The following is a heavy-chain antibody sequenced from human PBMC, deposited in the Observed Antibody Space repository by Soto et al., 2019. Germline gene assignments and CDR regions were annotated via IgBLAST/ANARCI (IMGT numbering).Heavy chain of an antibody. CDR3: TTDLRILYGATLGGIDY. J-gene: IGHJ4*02. V-gene: IGHV3-15*01. D-gene: IGHD4-17*01. CDR1: GFTFSNAW. CDR2: IKSKTDGGTT. Sequence: EVQLVESGGGLVKPGGSLRLSCAASGFTFSNAWMSWVRQAPGKGLEWVDRIKSKTDGGTTDYAAPVKGRFTISRDDSKNTLYLQMNSLKTEDTAVYYCTTDLRILYGATLGGIDYWGQGTLVTVSS.